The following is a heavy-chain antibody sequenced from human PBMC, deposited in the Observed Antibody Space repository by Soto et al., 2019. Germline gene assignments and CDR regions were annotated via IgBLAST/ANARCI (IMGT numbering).Heavy chain of an antibody. CDR3: ARAVVVPAAKGASGWFDP. J-gene: IGHJ5*02. CDR2: IIPIFGTA. V-gene: IGHV1-69*13. Sequence: PSVKVSCKASGGTFSSYAISWVRQAPGQGLEWMGGIIPIFGTANYAQKFQGRVTITADESTSTAYMELSSLRSEDTAVYYCARAVVVPAAKGASGWFDPWGQGTLVTVSS. D-gene: IGHD2-2*01. CDR1: GGTFSSYA.